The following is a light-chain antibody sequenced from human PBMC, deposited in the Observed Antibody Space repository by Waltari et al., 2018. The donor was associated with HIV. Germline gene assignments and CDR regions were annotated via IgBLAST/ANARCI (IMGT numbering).Light chain of an antibody. CDR2: EDD. CDR3: GSWDSGLNVAV. J-gene: IGLJ2*01. V-gene: IGLV1-51*01. Sequence: QSVLPQPPSVSAAPGQTVRTFCSGNTSTIRLHYVRWYRRFPDTPPRLLIYEDDKRPSGLRDRFSASKSPTTATLVISGLQTEDEADYFCGSWDSGLNVAVFGGGTKLTVL. CDR1: TSTIRLHY.